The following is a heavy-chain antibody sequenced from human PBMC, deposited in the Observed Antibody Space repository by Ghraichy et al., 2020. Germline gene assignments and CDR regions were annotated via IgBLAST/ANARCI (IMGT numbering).Heavy chain of an antibody. Sequence: SQTLSLTCTVSGYSISSGYYWGWIRQSPGKGLEWIGSIHYSGSTYNNPSLKSRVIISVDTSKNQFFLKVSSVTAAYTAVFHCARDRSRYTGSYYYYYGIDVWGQGTPVTVSS. V-gene: IGHV4-38-2*02. CDR2: IHYSGST. CDR3: ARDRSRYTGSYYYYYGIDV. J-gene: IGHJ6*02. D-gene: IGHD1-26*01. CDR1: GYSISSGYY.